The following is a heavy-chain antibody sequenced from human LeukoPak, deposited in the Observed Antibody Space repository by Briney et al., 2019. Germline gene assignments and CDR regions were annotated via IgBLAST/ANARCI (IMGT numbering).Heavy chain of an antibody. CDR1: GFTFSSYA. CDR3: AKGSIWFGDESLFDY. CDR2: ISGGVGST. D-gene: IGHD3-10*01. Sequence: GGSLRLSCAASGFTFSSYAMIWVRQAPGKGLEWVSAISGGVGSTNYADSVKGRFTISRDNSKNTLYLQMNSLRAEDTAVYYCAKGSIWFGDESLFDYWGQGTLVTVSS. V-gene: IGHV3-23*01. J-gene: IGHJ4*02.